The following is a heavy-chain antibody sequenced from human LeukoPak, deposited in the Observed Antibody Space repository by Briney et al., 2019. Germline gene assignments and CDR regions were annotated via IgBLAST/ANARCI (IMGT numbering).Heavy chain of an antibody. CDR1: GGSISSSSYY. CDR2: IYYSGST. Sequence: SETLSLTCTVSGGSISSSSYYWGWIRQPPGKGLEWIGSIYYSGSTYYNPSLKSRVTISVDTSKNQFSLKLSSVTAADTAVYYCATGRYRYYFDYWGQGTLVTVSS. D-gene: IGHD1-14*01. V-gene: IGHV4-39*07. J-gene: IGHJ4*02. CDR3: ATGRYRYYFDY.